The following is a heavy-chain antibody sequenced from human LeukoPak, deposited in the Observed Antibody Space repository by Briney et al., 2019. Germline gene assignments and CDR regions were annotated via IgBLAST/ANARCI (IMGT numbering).Heavy chain of an antibody. J-gene: IGHJ4*02. CDR2: IKQDGSEK. Sequence: PGGSLRLSCAASGFTFSSYWMSWVRQAPGKGLEWVANIKQDGSEKYYVDSVKGRFTISRDNAKNSLYLQMNSLRAEDTAVYHCARGSREQQLVPYVNYWGQGTLVTVSS. CDR3: ARGSREQQLVPYVNY. V-gene: IGHV3-7*01. D-gene: IGHD6-13*01. CDR1: GFTFSSYW.